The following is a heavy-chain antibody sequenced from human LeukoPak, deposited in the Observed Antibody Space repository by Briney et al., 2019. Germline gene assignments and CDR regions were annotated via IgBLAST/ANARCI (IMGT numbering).Heavy chain of an antibody. Sequence: GASVKVSCKASGGTFSSYAISWARQAPGQGLEWMGGIIPIFGTANYAQKFQGRVTITADESTSTAYMELSSLRSEDTAVYYCARVMDYYDSSGYSSAFDIWGQGTMVTVSS. V-gene: IGHV1-69*13. J-gene: IGHJ3*02. CDR1: GGTFSSYA. CDR3: ARVMDYYDSSGYSSAFDI. CDR2: IIPIFGTA. D-gene: IGHD3-22*01.